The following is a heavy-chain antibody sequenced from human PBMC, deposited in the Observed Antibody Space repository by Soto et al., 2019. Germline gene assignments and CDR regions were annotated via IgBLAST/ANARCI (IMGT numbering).Heavy chain of an antibody. D-gene: IGHD2-15*01. Sequence: ASVKVSCKASGYTFTGNYMHWVRQAPGQGLEWMGWINPNSGGTNYAQKFQGWVTMTRDTSISTAYMELSRLRSDDTAVYYCARDHCSGGSCYFDYWGQGTLVTVSS. CDR2: INPNSGGT. CDR1: GYTFTGNY. J-gene: IGHJ4*02. V-gene: IGHV1-2*04. CDR3: ARDHCSGGSCYFDY.